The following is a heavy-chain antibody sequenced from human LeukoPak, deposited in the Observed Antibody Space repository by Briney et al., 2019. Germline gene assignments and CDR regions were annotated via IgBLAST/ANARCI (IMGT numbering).Heavy chain of an antibody. CDR1: GYTFTSYG. Sequence: GASVKVSCKASGYTFTSYGISWVRQAPGQGLEWMGWISAYNGNTNYAQKLQGRVTMTTDTSTSTAYMELRSLRSDDTAVYYCARGLKVMITFGGVIVTPFDYWGQGTLVTVSS. CDR3: ARGLKVMITFGGVIVTPFDY. V-gene: IGHV1-18*01. J-gene: IGHJ4*02. D-gene: IGHD3-16*02. CDR2: ISAYNGNT.